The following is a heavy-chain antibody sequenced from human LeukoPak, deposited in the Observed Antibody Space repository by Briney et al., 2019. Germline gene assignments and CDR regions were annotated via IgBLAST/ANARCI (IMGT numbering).Heavy chain of an antibody. D-gene: IGHD3-22*01. V-gene: IGHV4-34*01. J-gene: IGHJ4*02. Sequence: SESLSLTCAVYGGSFSDYFWSWIRQPPGKGLEWIGEISHSGSTTYNPSLRSRVTISGDTSKKQFSLKLSSVTAADTAVYYCVTYYYGSSAPKRNYWGQGILVTVSS. CDR1: GGSFSDYF. CDR3: VTYYYGSSAPKRNY. CDR2: ISHSGST.